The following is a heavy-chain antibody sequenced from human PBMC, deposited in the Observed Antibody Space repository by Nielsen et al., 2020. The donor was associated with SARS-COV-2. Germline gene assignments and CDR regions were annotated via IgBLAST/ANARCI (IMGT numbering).Heavy chain of an antibody. D-gene: IGHD3-3*01. CDR3: ARAKTTRVTIFGVVTPGAFDI. CDR2: INPSGGST. CDR1: GYTFTSYY. Sequence: VKVSCKASGYTFTSYYMHWVRQAPGQGLEWMGIINPSGGSTSYAQKFQGRVTMTRDTSTSTVYMELSSLRSEDTAVYYCARAKTTRVTIFGVVTPGAFDIWGQGTMVTVSS. V-gene: IGHV1-46*01. J-gene: IGHJ3*02.